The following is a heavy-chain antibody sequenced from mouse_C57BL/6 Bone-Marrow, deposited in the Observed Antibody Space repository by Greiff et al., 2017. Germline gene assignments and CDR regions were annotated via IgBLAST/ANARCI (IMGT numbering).Heavy chain of an antibody. D-gene: IGHD1-1*01. CDR2: IHPSDSDT. Sequence: QVQLKQPGAELVKPGASVKVSCKASGYTFTSYWMHWVKQRPGQGLEWIGRIHPSDSDTNYNQKFKGKATLTVDKSSSAAYMPLSSLTSEDSAVSYCAIRGLLRCGYYFDYWGQGTTLTVSS. V-gene: IGHV1-74*01. CDR1: GYTFTSYW. J-gene: IGHJ2*01. CDR3: AIRGLLRCGYYFDY.